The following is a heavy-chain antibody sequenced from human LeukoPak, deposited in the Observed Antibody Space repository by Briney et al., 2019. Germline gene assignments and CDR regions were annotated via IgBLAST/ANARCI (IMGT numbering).Heavy chain of an antibody. CDR1: GFTFSSYA. CDR2: ISYDDSNK. Sequence: GGSLRLSCAASGFTFSSYAMHWVRQAPGKGLEWVAVISYDDSNKYYADSVKGRFTISRDNSKNTLYLQMNSLRAEDTAVYYCARSHCSGGSCYVDYWGQGTLVTVSS. J-gene: IGHJ4*02. D-gene: IGHD2-15*01. CDR3: ARSHCSGGSCYVDY. V-gene: IGHV3-30*04.